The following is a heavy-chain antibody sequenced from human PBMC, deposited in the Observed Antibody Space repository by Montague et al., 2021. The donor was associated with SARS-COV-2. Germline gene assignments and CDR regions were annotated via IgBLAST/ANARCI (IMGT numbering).Heavy chain of an antibody. CDR2: ISSDTLHT. V-gene: IGHV3-21*01. CDR3: ARGGEIDVWAPFGH. Sequence: SLRLSCATSGFTFSRNSMNLFRQAPGKGLEWVSTISSDTLHTFYSESVKGRFTISRDNAKNELYLQMNSLRAEDMAVYYCARGGEIDVWAPFGHWGQGTLVTVSS. D-gene: IGHD3-16*01. CDR1: GFTFSRNS. J-gene: IGHJ4*02.